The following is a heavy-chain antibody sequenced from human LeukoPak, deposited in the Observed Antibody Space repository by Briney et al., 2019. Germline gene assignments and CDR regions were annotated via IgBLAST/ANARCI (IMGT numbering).Heavy chain of an antibody. Sequence: SETLSLTCTLSGGSISSRTSYWGWIRHPPGKGLEWIGSIFYSGSSYYDPSLKSRVTISVQTSKNHFSLKLTSVTAADTAVYYCARGRGILFGGVIMNWFDPWGQGTLVTVSS. J-gene: IGHJ5*02. CDR2: IFYSGSS. V-gene: IGHV4-39*02. CDR1: GGSISSRTSY. D-gene: IGHD3-16*02. CDR3: ARGRGILFGGVIMNWFDP.